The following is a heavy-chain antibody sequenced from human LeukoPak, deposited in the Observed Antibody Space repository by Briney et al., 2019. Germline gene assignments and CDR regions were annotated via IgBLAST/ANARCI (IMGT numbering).Heavy chain of an antibody. Sequence: GGSLRLSCAASGFTFTSYAMSWVRQAPGKGPEWVSGISESGGSTYYVDSVKGRFTVSRDNSKNTVYLQMNSLRAEDTAIYYCAKGGVRPVTTGDYWGQGTLVTVSS. V-gene: IGHV3-23*01. D-gene: IGHD4-17*01. J-gene: IGHJ4*02. CDR3: AKGGVRPVTTGDY. CDR2: ISESGGST. CDR1: GFTFTSYA.